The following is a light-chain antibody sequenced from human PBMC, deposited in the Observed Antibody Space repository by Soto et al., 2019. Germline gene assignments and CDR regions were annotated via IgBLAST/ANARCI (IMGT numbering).Light chain of an antibody. Sequence: DIQMTQSPSTLSASVGEKVTNTCRASQSISSWLAWYQQKPGKSPKLLIYKASSLESVVPSRFSGIVSVTEFTLTISSLQPDDFATYYCQQYNSYSTWTFGQGTKV. CDR3: QQYNSYSTWT. J-gene: IGKJ1*01. CDR2: KAS. CDR1: QSISSW. V-gene: IGKV1-5*03.